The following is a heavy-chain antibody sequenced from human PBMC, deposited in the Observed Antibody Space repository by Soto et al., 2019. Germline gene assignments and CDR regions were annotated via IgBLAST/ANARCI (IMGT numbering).Heavy chain of an antibody. CDR2: IIPIFGTA. CDR3: ARESGPDIVVVPAAKSNWFDP. Sequence: QVQLVQSGAEVKKPGSSVKVSCKASGGTFSSYAISWVRQAPGQGLEWMGGIIPIFGTANYAKKFQGRVTITADEATSTAYMELSSLRSEDTAVYYCARESGPDIVVVPAAKSNWFDPWGQGTLVTVSS. V-gene: IGHV1-69*01. D-gene: IGHD2-2*01. CDR1: GGTFSSYA. J-gene: IGHJ5*02.